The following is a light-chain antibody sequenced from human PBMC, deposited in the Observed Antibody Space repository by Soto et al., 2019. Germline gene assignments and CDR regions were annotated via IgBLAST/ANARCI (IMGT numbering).Light chain of an antibody. CDR3: QQYGSSPPLT. CDR2: GGS. Sequence: EIVLTQSPGTLSLSPGERATLSCRASQSVSGSSLAWYQQKPGQSLRLFIYGGSSSATGIPDRFSGSGSGTDFTLTISRLEPEDFGVYYCQQYGSSPPLTFGGGTKVEIK. CDR1: QSVSGSS. J-gene: IGKJ4*01. V-gene: IGKV3-20*01.